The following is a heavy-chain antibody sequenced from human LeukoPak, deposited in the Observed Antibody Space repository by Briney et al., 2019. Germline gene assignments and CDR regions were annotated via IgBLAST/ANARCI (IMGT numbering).Heavy chain of an antibody. Sequence: SSETLSLTCAVYGGSFSGYYWSWIRQPPGKGLEWIGEINDSENTNYNPSLKSRVTISVDTSKNQFSLKLSSMIAADTAVYYCVRRGTAMITSFDYWGQGTLVTVSS. CDR1: GGSFSGYY. D-gene: IGHD5-18*01. CDR3: VRRGTAMITSFDY. CDR2: INDSENT. J-gene: IGHJ4*02. V-gene: IGHV4-34*01.